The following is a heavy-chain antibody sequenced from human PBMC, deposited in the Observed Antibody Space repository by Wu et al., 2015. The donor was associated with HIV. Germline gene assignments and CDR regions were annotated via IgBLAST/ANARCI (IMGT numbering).Heavy chain of an antibody. CDR1: GYTFSSYD. J-gene: IGHJ4*02. Sequence: QVQLVQSGAEVKKPGASVKVSCKASGYTFSSYDFSWVRQAPGQGLEWMGWISTYNGDTKYAQKLQGRITMTTDTSTSTAYMELSSLRSDDTAVYYCATYGPGYNWMYKWGQGTLVTVSS. CDR3: ATYGPGYNWMYK. V-gene: IGHV1-18*01. D-gene: IGHD1-20*01. CDR2: ISTYNGDT.